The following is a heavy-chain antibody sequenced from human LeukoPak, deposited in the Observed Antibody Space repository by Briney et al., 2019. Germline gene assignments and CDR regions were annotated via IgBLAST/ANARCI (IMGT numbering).Heavy chain of an antibody. J-gene: IGHJ4*02. D-gene: IGHD3-22*01. CDR3: ARESPYYYASSGYYSLDY. V-gene: IGHV3-30*04. CDR2: ISYDGSNK. CDR1: GFTFSSYA. Sequence: GGSLRLSCAASGFTFSSYAMHWVRQAPGKGLEWVAVISYDGSNKYYADSVKGRFTISRDNSKNTLYLQMNSLRAEDTAVYYCARESPYYYASSGYYSLDYWGQGTLVTVSS.